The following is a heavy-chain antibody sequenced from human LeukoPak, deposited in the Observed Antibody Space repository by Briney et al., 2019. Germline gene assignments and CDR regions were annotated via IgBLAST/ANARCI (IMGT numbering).Heavy chain of an antibody. CDR3: ARDFGDYDFWSGYPRNWVDP. D-gene: IGHD3-3*01. Sequence: ASVKVSCKPAGYTVTGYDMHWVRQSPGQGLEGMGRINPNSGGTNYAQKFQGRVTMTRDTSISTAYMELSRLRSDDTAVYYCARDFGDYDFWSGYPRNWVDPWGQGTLVTVSS. CDR2: INPNSGGT. J-gene: IGHJ5*02. V-gene: IGHV1-2*06. CDR1: GYTVTGYD.